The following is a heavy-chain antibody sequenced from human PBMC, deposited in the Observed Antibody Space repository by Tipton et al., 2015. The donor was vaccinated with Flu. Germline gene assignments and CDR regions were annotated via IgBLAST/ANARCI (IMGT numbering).Heavy chain of an antibody. Sequence: TLSLTCTVSGGSISSGSYYRGWIRQPAGKGLEWIGRIYTSGSTNYNPSLKSRVTISVDTSKNQFSLKLSSVTAADTAVYYCARGVIYYDSSGPITDAFDIWGQGTMVTVSS. D-gene: IGHD3-22*01. V-gene: IGHV4-61*02. CDR2: IYTSGST. J-gene: IGHJ3*02. CDR3: ARGVIYYDSSGPITDAFDI. CDR1: GGSISSGSYY.